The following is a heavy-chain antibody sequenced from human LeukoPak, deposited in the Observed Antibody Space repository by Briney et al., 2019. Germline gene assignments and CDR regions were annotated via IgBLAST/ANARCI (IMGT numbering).Heavy chain of an antibody. CDR1: EFTVSGNY. J-gene: IGHJ4*02. V-gene: IGHV3-66*02. CDR3: AGRRVLDASFDY. D-gene: IGHD3-16*01. CDR2: IYSSDNT. Sequence: PGGSLRLSCAASEFTVSGNYMSWVRQAPGKGLEWVSVIYSSDNTYYIDSVKGRFTISRDNSKNTLYLQMNSLRAEDTAVYYCAGRRVLDASFDYWGQGTRVTVSS.